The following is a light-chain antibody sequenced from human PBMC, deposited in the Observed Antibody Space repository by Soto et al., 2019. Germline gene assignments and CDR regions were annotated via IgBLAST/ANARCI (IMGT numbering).Light chain of an antibody. Sequence: QPASVSGSPGQSITISCTGTSSDVGGYNYVSWYQQHPGKAPKLMIYDVSNRPSGVSNRFSGSKSGNTASLTISGLQAEDEADYYCSSYTSTSTYVFGTGIKVTVL. CDR3: SSYTSTSTYV. CDR1: SSDVGGYNY. V-gene: IGLV2-14*01. J-gene: IGLJ1*01. CDR2: DVS.